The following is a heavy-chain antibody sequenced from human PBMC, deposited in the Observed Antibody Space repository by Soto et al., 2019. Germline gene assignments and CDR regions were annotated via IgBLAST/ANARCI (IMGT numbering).Heavy chain of an antibody. CDR1: GDFIHDYY. CDR3: ARHPFSNFDWFDP. J-gene: IGHJ5*02. CDR2: IYYSVST. V-gene: IGHV4-59*01. D-gene: IGHD3-9*01. Sequence: SETPSLTYTVSGDFIHDYYWSWVRQPPWKGLEWIGYIYYSVSTNYNPSLESRVTISIDTSKNQFSLKLSSVTAADTAVYYCARHPFSNFDWFDPWGQGTLVTVSS.